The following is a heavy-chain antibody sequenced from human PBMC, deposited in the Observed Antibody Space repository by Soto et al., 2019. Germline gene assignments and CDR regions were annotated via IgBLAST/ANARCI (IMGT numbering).Heavy chain of an antibody. CDR2: IFWHGGGQ. CDR1: GFRSNDHA. Sequence: EEQLVESGGDLVQPGRSLRLSCVASGFRSNDHAMHWIRQAPGKGLEWVAGIFWHGGGQGYADSVKGRFTISRDNAKNSLYLQMDSLRVEDSVFYYFLKDISHGGLDNWGQGTLVSVSS. J-gene: IGHJ4*02. D-gene: IGHD3-10*01. V-gene: IGHV3-9*02. CDR3: LKDISHGGLDN.